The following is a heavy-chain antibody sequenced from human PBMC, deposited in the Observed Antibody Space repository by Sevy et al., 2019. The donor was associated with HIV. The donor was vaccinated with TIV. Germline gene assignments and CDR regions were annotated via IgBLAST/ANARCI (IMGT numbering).Heavy chain of an antibody. Sequence: GGSLRLSCAASGFTFSKYSMSWVRQPPGKGLEWVATLSFGWGEINYAASVKGRFIISRATSKSSVFLQMNNLRPEDTAVYYCAREGCTKPHDYWGQGTLVTVSS. V-gene: IGHV3-23*01. CDR3: AREGCTKPHDY. D-gene: IGHD2-8*01. CDR1: GFTFSKYS. J-gene: IGHJ4*02. CDR2: LSFGWGEI.